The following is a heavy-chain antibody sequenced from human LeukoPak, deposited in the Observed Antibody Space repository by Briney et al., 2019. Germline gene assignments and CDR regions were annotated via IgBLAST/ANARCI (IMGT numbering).Heavy chain of an antibody. Sequence: SETLSLTCAVSGYSITSTYWWGWIRPTPGRGLEWIGSLHHSGSTSYSPSLKSRVTISVDTSKNQFSLRLSSVTAADTAVYYCARWLHGGFAYFQHWGQGTLVTVNS. D-gene: IGHD4-23*01. CDR3: ARWLHGGFAYFQH. CDR2: LHHSGST. CDR1: GYSITSTYW. J-gene: IGHJ1*01. V-gene: IGHV4-38-2*01.